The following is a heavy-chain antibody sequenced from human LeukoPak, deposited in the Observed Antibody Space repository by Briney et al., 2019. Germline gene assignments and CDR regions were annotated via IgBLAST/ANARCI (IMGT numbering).Heavy chain of an antibody. Sequence: SETLSLTCTLPAGSISSYYWSWVRQPPAKGLEWVGYIYYSGSTNYNPSLKSRVTISVDPSQKQFSLTLNSLAAADTAVYFCAGDGYGGNVDYWGQGTLVTVSS. CDR1: AGSISSYY. V-gene: IGHV4-59*01. CDR2: IYYSGST. D-gene: IGHD1-26*01. J-gene: IGHJ4*02. CDR3: AGDGYGGNVDY.